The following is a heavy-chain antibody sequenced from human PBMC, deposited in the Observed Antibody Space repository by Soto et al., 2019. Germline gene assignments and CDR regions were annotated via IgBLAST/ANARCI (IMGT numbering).Heavy chain of an antibody. D-gene: IGHD2-15*01. Sequence: VPVKVYCKAAGYSYTRDYVHWVRQSYGPGLEWMGIINPSGGSTSYAQKFQGRVTMTRDTSTSTVYMELSSLRSEDTAVYYCARDRLNCSGGSCYTATVGSYYYYGMDVWGQGTTVTVSS. J-gene: IGHJ6*02. CDR3: ARDRLNCSGGSCYTATVGSYYYYGMDV. CDR1: GYSYTRDY. CDR2: INPSGGST. V-gene: IGHV1-46*01.